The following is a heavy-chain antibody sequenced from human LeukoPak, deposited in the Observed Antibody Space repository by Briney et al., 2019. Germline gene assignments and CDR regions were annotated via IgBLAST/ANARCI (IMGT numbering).Heavy chain of an antibody. Sequence: GASVKVSCKASGGTFSSYAISWVRQAPGQGLEWMGWISAYNGNTNYAQKLQGRVTMTTDTSASTAYMELRSLRSDDTAVYYCARVLQGYRGGAFDIWGQGTMVTVSS. CDR3: ARVLQGYRGGAFDI. CDR2: ISAYNGNT. CDR1: GGTFSSYA. J-gene: IGHJ3*02. D-gene: IGHD5-18*01. V-gene: IGHV1-18*01.